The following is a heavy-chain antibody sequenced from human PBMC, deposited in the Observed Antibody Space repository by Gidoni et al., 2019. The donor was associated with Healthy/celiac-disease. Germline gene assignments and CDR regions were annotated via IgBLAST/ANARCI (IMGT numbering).Heavy chain of an antibody. Sequence: QVQLVESGGGLVKPGGSLRLSCAASGFTFSDYYMSWIRQAPGKGLDWVSYISSSSSYTNDEDSVKGRFTISRDNAKNSLYLQMNSLRAEDTAVYYCARGGGGVPADNNWFDPWGQGTLVTVSS. CDR1: GFTFSDYY. D-gene: IGHD2-2*01. J-gene: IGHJ5*02. V-gene: IGHV3-11*05. CDR3: ARGGGGVPADNNWFDP. CDR2: ISSSSSYT.